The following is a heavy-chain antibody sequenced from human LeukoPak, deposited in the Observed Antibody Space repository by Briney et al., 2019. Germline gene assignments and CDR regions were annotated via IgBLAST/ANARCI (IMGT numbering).Heavy chain of an antibody. CDR1: GGSISSYY. V-gene: IGHV4-4*07. CDR2: VYTSGLT. J-gene: IGHJ4*02. D-gene: IGHD4-17*01. Sequence: SETLSLTCTVSGGSISSYYWSWIQQPAGKGLEWIGRVYTSGLTGYNPSLKSRVTMSVDTSKNQLSLKLTSVTAADTAVYYCATSALDYGDFDSLFDYWGQGTLVTVSS. CDR3: ATSALDYGDFDSLFDY.